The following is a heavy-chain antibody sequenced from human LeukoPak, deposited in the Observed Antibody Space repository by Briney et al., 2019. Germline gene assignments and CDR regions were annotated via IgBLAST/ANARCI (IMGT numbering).Heavy chain of an antibody. CDR3: AKYRITMIVVGGAFDI. V-gene: IGHV3-23*01. Sequence: TGGSLRLSCAASGFTFSSYAMSWVRQAPGKGLDWVSAISGSGGSTYYADSVKGRFTISRDNSKNTLYLQMNSLRAEDTAVYYCAKYRITMIVVGGAFDIWGQGTMVTVSS. J-gene: IGHJ3*02. CDR2: ISGSGGST. CDR1: GFTFSSYA. D-gene: IGHD3-22*01.